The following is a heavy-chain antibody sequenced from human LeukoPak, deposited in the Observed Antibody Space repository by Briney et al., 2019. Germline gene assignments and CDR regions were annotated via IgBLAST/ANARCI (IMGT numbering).Heavy chain of an antibody. CDR2: ISETGRST. D-gene: IGHD6-19*01. CDR1: GFTFSTFA. Sequence: PGGSLRLSCVASGFTFSTFAMNWVRQAPGKGLEWVSTISETGRSTYYADSVKGQFTISRDNSKNTLYLQMDSLRTEDTALYYCAKGLGIAVAGTGDYYYGMDVWGQGTTVTVSS. V-gene: IGHV3-23*01. J-gene: IGHJ6*02. CDR3: AKGLGIAVAGTGDYYYGMDV.